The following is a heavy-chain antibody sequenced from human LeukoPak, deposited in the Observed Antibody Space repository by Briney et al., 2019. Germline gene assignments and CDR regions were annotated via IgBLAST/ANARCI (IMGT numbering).Heavy chain of an antibody. Sequence: SETLSLTCTVSGGSISSSSYYWGWIRQPPGKGLEWIGSIYNSGSTYYNPSLYSRVTISVDTSKSQFSLKLSSVTAADTTVYYCARQQYYYDSSGYRAPGRWYFDLWGRGTLVTVSS. CDR3: ARQQYYYDSSGYRAPGRWYFDL. CDR1: GGSISSSSYY. J-gene: IGHJ2*01. D-gene: IGHD3-22*01. V-gene: IGHV4-39*01. CDR2: IYNSGST.